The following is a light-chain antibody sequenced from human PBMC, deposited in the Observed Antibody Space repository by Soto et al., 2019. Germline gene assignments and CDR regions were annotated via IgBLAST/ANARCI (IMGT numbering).Light chain of an antibody. CDR3: QQYDNLPPFT. V-gene: IGKV1-33*01. J-gene: IGKJ3*01. Sequence: DIQMTQSPSSLSASVGDRVTITCQASQDISNYLNWYQQKPGKAPKLLIYDASNLETGVPSRFSGSGSGTDFTFSISSLQREGIATYYCQQYDNLPPFTFGPGTKVDIK. CDR2: DAS. CDR1: QDISNY.